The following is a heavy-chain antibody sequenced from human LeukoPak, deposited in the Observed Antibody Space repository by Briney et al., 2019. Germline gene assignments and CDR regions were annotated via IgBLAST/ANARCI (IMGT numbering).Heavy chain of an antibody. V-gene: IGHV3-7*01. D-gene: IGHD3-3*01. CDR3: ARAWAYYDFWSGYSYFDY. J-gene: IGHJ4*02. CDR2: IKQDGSEK. Sequence: GGSLRLSCAASGFTFSSYWMSWVRQAPGEGLEWVANIKQDGSEKYYVDSVKGRFTISRDNAKNSLYLQMNSLRAEDTAVYYCARAWAYYDFWSGYSYFDYWGQGTLVTVSS. CDR1: GFTFSSYW.